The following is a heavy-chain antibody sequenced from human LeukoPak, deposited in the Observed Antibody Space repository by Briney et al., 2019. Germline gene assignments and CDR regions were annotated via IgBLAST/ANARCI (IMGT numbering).Heavy chain of an antibody. CDR3: ARDYPYYYGSGSSYYFDY. V-gene: IGHV3-21*01. J-gene: IGHJ4*02. CDR1: GFTFSSYS. Sequence: GGSLRLSCAASGFTFSSYSMNWVRPAPGKGLEWVSSICSSSYIYYADSVKGRFTISRDNAKNSLYLQMNSLRAEDTAVYYCARDYPYYYGSGSSYYFDYWGQGTLVTVSS. CDR2: ICSSSYI. D-gene: IGHD3-10*01.